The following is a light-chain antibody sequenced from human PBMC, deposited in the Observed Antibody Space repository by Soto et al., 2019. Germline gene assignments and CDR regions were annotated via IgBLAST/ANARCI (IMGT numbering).Light chain of an antibody. J-gene: IGLJ2*01. V-gene: IGLV2-14*01. Sequence: QSALTQPASVSGSPGQSITFSCTGTNSDIGGYNFVSWYQQHPGKAPKLMIYEVSHRPSGVSNRFSGSKSGNTASLTISGLQAEDEADYYCSSYTSSNTVLFGGGTKLTVL. CDR1: NSDIGGYNF. CDR3: SSYTSSNTVL. CDR2: EVS.